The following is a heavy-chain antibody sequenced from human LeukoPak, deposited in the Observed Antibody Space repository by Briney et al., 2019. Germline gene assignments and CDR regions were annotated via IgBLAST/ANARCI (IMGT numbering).Heavy chain of an antibody. CDR1: GFTFSSYA. CDR2: ISGSGGST. CDR3: AREAAVAGKGGFDY. J-gene: IGHJ4*02. V-gene: IGHV3-23*01. Sequence: PGGSLRLSCAASGFTFSSYAMNWVRQAPGKGLEWVSVISGSGGSTYYADSVKGRFTISRDNSKSTLYLQMNSLRAEDTAVYYCAREAAVAGKGGFDYWGQGTLVTVSS. D-gene: IGHD6-19*01.